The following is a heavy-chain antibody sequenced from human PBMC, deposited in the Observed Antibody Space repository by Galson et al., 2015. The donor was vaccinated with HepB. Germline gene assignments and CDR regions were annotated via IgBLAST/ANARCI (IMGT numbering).Heavy chain of an antibody. Sequence: SLRLSCAASGFSVSNNYVNWVRQAPGKGLEWVSLLSLNDNTFYADSVKGQFTVSRDNSKNTVYLQMDRLRAEDTAVYFCASPTSETWDLLLSDWGQGTLVTVSS. J-gene: IGHJ4*02. V-gene: IGHV3-53*01. CDR2: LSLNDNT. CDR3: ASPTSETWDLLLSD. D-gene: IGHD1-26*01. CDR1: GFSVSNNY.